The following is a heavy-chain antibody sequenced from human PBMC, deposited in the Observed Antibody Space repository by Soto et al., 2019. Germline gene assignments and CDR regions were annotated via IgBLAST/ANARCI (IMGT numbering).Heavy chain of an antibody. D-gene: IGHD1-1*01. CDR2: ISYNGDT. Sequence: QVQLQESGPGLVKPSQTLSLTCTVSGGSISSSDSHWSWIRQPPGAGLEWIGYISYNGDTSYRPSLKSRLTISLDRSKNHFSLNLNSVTAADSAVYFCARDRTGTSEYDYWGQGTLVTVSS. CDR3: ARDRTGTSEYDY. V-gene: IGHV4-30-4*01. CDR1: GGSISSSDSH. J-gene: IGHJ4*02.